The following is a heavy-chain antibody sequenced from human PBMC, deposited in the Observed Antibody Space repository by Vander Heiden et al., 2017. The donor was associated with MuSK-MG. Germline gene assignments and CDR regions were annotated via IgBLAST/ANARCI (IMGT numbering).Heavy chain of an antibody. V-gene: IGHV4-39*01. CDR2: IYYNGNT. CDR3: ARQRITVFSDV. Sequence: QLQLQESGPGLVKPSETLFLTCNVSGGSISSSTYYWGWIRQSPGKGLEWIGSIYYNGNTYYNPSLKSRVTISVDTSKNQFSLKLSSVTAADTAVYYCARQRITVFSDVWGKGTTVTVSS. J-gene: IGHJ6*04. CDR1: GGSISSSTYY. D-gene: IGHD3-3*01.